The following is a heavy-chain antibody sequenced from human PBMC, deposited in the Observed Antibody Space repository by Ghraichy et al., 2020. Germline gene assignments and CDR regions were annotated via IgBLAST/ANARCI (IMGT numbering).Heavy chain of an antibody. CDR2: IKSKTDGGAT. J-gene: IGHJ4*02. V-gene: IGHV3-15*01. CDR3: MTDDFTLVRGIIVDQ. CDR1: GFTFSSAW. D-gene: IGHD3-10*01. Sequence: GESLNISCAASGFTFSSAWMNWVRQAPGKGPEWVGRIKSKTDGGATDYAAPVKGRFTISRDDSKNTLYLQMNSLKTEDTAMYYCMTDDFTLVRGIIVDQWGQGTLVTVSS.